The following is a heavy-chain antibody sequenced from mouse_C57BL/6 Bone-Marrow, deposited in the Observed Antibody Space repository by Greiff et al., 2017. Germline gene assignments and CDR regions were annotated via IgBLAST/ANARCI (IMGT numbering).Heavy chain of an antibody. CDR2: IDPANGNT. D-gene: IGHD1-1*01. Sequence: VQLQQSVAELVRPGASVKLSCTASGFNIKNTYMPWVKQRPEQGLEWIGRIDPANGNTKYAPKFPGKATITADTSSNTAYLQLSSLTSEDTAIYYCAYYYGSSDGYWGQGTTLTVSS. J-gene: IGHJ2*01. CDR3: AYYYGSSDGY. V-gene: IGHV14-3*01. CDR1: GFNIKNTY.